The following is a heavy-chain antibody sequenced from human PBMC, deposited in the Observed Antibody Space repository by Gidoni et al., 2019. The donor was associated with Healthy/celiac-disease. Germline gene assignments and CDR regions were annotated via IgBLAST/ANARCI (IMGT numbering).Heavy chain of an antibody. Sequence: QDQLVQSGAEVKKPGSSVTVSCKASGGTFSSYAISWVRQAPGQGLEWMGGIIPIFGTANYAQKFQGRVTITADEYTSTAYMELSSLRSEDTAVYYCARWDSSGFPFDYWGQGTLVTVSS. CDR3: ARWDSSGFPFDY. CDR2: IIPIFGTA. CDR1: GGTFSSYA. D-gene: IGHD6-19*01. V-gene: IGHV1-69*12. J-gene: IGHJ4*02.